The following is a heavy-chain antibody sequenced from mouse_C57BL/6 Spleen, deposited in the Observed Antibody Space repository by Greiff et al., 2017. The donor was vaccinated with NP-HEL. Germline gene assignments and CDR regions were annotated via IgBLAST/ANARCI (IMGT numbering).Heavy chain of an antibody. J-gene: IGHJ1*03. CDR1: GYAFSSSW. CDR2: IYPGDGDT. Sequence: VQLQQSGPELVKPGASVKISCKASGYAFSSSWMHWVKQRPGKGLEWIGRIYPGDGDTNYNGKFKGKATLTADKSSSTAYMQLSSLTSEDSAVYFCASSYYDYDGWYFDVWGTGTTVTVSS. V-gene: IGHV1-82*01. CDR3: ASSYYDYDGWYFDV. D-gene: IGHD2-4*01.